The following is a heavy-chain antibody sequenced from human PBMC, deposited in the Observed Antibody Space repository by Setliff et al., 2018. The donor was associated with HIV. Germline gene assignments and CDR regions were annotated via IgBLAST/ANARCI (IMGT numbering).Heavy chain of an antibody. CDR2: ISSGASHI. CDR3: ASGRSYSSTRDFDY. V-gene: IGHV3-21*01. D-gene: IGHD2-2*01. J-gene: IGHJ4*02. CDR1: GFIFSSHS. Sequence: GSLRLSCAASGFIFSSHSMNWVRQAPGKGLEWVSSISSGASHIYYADSIKGRFTISRDNGKNSLYLQMNSLRAEDTAVYYCASGRSYSSTRDFDYWGQGTLVTVSS.